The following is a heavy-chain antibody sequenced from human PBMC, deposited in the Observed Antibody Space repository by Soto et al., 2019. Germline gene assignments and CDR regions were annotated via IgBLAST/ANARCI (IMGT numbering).Heavy chain of an antibody. CDR1: GFSLSTSGVG. V-gene: IGHV2-5*02. Sequence: QITLKESGPTLVKPTQTLTLTCTFSGFSLSTSGVGVGWIRQPPGKALEWLALIYWDDDKRYSPSLKSRLTITKDTSKSQVVLTTTNTDPVDTAPYYCALSLGYCISTSCYPKLEGWFDPWGQGTLVTVSS. CDR2: IYWDDDK. J-gene: IGHJ5*02. D-gene: IGHD2-2*01. CDR3: ALSLGYCISTSCYPKLEGWFDP.